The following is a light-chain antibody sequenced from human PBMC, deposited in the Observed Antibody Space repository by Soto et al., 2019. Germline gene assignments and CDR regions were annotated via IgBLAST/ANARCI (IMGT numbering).Light chain of an antibody. CDR3: VLYMGSGVWV. Sequence: VVTQEPSFSVSPGGTVTLTCGLTSGSVSTGYPSWYQQTPGQAPRTLIYNTDTRSSGVPDRFSGSILGNKAALTITGAQADDESDYYCVLYMGSGVWVFGGGTKLTVL. CDR2: NTD. V-gene: IGLV8-61*01. CDR1: SGSVSTGY. J-gene: IGLJ3*02.